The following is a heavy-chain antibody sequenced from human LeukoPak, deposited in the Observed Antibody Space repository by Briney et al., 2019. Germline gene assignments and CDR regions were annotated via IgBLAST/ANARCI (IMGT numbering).Heavy chain of an antibody. CDR2: ISSSSSYI. CDR1: GFTFSSYS. CDR3: ARGRSGWYSGFDY. Sequence: PGGSLRLSCAASGFTFSSYSMNWVRQAPGKGLEWVSSISSSSSYIYYADSVKGRFTISRDNAKTSLYLQMNSLRAEDTAVYYCARGRSGWYSGFDYWGPGTLGTVSS. V-gene: IGHV3-21*01. D-gene: IGHD6-19*01. J-gene: IGHJ4*02.